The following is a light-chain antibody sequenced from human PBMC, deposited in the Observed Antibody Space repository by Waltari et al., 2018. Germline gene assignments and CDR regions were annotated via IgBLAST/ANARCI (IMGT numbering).Light chain of an antibody. Sequence: DIQMTQSPSTLSASVGDRVTITCRASQTVSTWLAWYKQKPGKAPKLLIYKTSILENGVPSRFSGSGSGTDFTLTISSLQAEDVAVYYCQQYYSIPPYTFGQGTKLEIK. J-gene: IGKJ2*01. CDR3: QQYYSIPPYT. CDR1: QTVSTW. CDR2: KTS. V-gene: IGKV1-5*03.